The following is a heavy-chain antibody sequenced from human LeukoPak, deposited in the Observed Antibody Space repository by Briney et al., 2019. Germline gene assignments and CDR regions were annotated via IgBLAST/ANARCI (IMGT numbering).Heavy chain of an antibody. CDR3: AKGADCGGDCWYFDY. CDR2: ISGSGGST. V-gene: IGHV3-23*01. D-gene: IGHD2-21*02. J-gene: IGHJ4*02. Sequence: PGGSLRLSCAASGFTFSNAWMSWVRQAPGKGLEWVSVISGSGGSTYYADSVKGRFTISRDNSKNTLYLQMNSLRAEDTAVYYCAKGADCGGDCWYFDYWGQGTLVTVSS. CDR1: GFTFSNAW.